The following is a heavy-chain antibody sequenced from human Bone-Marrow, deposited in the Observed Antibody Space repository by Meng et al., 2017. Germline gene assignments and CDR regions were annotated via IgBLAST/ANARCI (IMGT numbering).Heavy chain of an antibody. CDR3: ARDEDISAAGKLFGDY. Sequence: QVELGQAGGEVKKPGASVNVSFKASGYTFPDYWLHWVRRAPGQGLERMGRINPKSGDTHYAQRFQGRVTMTGDTSISTAYMELSGLRSDDTAMYYCARDEDISAAGKLFGDYWGQGTLVTVSS. CDR2: INPKSGDT. V-gene: IGHV1-2*06. CDR1: GYTFPDYW. J-gene: IGHJ4*02. D-gene: IGHD6-13*01.